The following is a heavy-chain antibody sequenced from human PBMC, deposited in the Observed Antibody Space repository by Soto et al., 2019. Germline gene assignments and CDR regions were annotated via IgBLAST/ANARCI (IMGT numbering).Heavy chain of an antibody. D-gene: IGHD3-16*01. J-gene: IGHJ6*02. Sequence: SETLSLTCTVPGGSVSSGSYYWSWIRQPPGKGLEWIGSIYYSGSTYYNPSLKSRVTISVDTSKNQFSLKLSSVTAADTAVYYCAGGGYYYYYGMDVWGQGTTVTVSS. CDR3: AGGGYYYYYGMDV. CDR1: GGSVSSGSYY. V-gene: IGHV4-39*01. CDR2: IYYSGST.